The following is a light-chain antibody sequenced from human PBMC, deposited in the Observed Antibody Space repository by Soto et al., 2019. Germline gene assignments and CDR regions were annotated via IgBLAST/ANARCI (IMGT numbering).Light chain of an antibody. CDR3: QQYNNWPPWT. CDR1: QSVSSI. V-gene: IGKV3-15*01. J-gene: IGKJ1*01. Sequence: EILMTQSPATQTASPVQRATHSYRASQSVSSILAWYQQKPGQAPRLLIYGASTRATGIRARFSGSGSGTEFTLTICSLQSEDFAVYYCQQYNNWPPWTFGQGTKVDIK. CDR2: GAS.